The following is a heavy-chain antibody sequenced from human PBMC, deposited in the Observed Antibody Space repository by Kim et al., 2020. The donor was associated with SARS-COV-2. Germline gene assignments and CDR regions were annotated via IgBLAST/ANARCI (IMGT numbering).Heavy chain of an antibody. CDR1: GFTFSNYW. CDR3: ARPNNWNDVVDAFDF. Sequence: GGSLRLSCAASGFTFSNYWMHWVRQAPGKGLVWVSRIHSDGSRKSYADSVKGRFTISRDNAKNTLYLQMNSLRAEDTAVYYCARPNNWNDVVDAFDFWGQGTMVTVSS. CDR2: IHSDGSRK. V-gene: IGHV3-74*01. J-gene: IGHJ3*01. D-gene: IGHD1-20*01.